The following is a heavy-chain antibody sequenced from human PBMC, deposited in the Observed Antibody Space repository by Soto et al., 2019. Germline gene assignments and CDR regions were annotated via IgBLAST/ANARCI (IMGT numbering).Heavy chain of an antibody. Sequence: QVQLQESGPGLVKPSQTLSLTCTVSGGSISSGGYYWSWIRQHPGKGLEWIGYIYYSGSTYYNPSLKSRVTXSXXXSXHQFSLKLSSVTAAYTAVYYCARELRFGEDYYGMDVWGQGTTVTVSS. CDR1: GGSISSGGYY. D-gene: IGHD3-10*01. V-gene: IGHV4-31*03. J-gene: IGHJ6*02. CDR2: IYYSGST. CDR3: ARELRFGEDYYGMDV.